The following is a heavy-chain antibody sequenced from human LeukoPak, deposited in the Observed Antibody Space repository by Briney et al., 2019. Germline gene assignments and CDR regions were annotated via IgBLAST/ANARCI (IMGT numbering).Heavy chain of an antibody. CDR2: ISAYNGNT. CDR1: GYTFTCYG. CDR3: ARKYSSSWYYFDY. V-gene: IGHV1-18*01. Sequence: VASVKVCCKAAGYTFTCYGISWVRQAPGQGLEWMGWISAYNGNTNYAQKLQGRVTMTTDTSTSTAYMELRSLRSDDTAVYYCARKYSSSWYYFDYWGEGTLVTVSS. D-gene: IGHD6-13*01. J-gene: IGHJ4*01.